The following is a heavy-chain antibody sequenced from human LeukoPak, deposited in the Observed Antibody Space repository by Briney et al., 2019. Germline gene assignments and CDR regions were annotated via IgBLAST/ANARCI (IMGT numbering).Heavy chain of an antibody. Sequence: QSGGSLRLSCAASGFIFGDYAMHWVRQAPGKGLEWVSLIGGDGGTIKYNADSVKGRFTISRDNSKNSLFLQMNSLTPQDTALYYCARDRTFGGNSRGFFDNWGQGTLVTVSS. CDR2: IGGDGGTIK. D-gene: IGHD4-23*01. J-gene: IGHJ4*02. CDR1: GFIFGDYA. CDR3: ARDRTFGGNSRGFFDN. V-gene: IGHV3-43*02.